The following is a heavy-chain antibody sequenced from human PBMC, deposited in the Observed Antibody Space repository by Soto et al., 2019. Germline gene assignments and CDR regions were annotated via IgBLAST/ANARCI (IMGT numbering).Heavy chain of an antibody. CDR2: ISYDSTNK. Sequence: PGGSLRLSCAASGFTFSDYGMHWVRQAPGKGLEWVAVISYDSTNKYYGDSVKGRFTISRDNSKNTLYLQMNSLRAEDRAVYYCAKDHGFDEFQMLYYSYYGLDAWGQGTTVTVSS. V-gene: IGHV3-30*18. CDR3: AKDHGFDEFQMLYYSYYGLDA. J-gene: IGHJ6*02. CDR1: GFTFSDYG. D-gene: IGHD2-2*02.